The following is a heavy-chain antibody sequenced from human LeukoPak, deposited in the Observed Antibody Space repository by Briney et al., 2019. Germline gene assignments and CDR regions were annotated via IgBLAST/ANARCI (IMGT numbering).Heavy chain of an antibody. CDR2: IYYSGST. CDR3: ARANYGSGSYYLDY. CDR1: GGSISSYY. V-gene: IGHV4-59*01. D-gene: IGHD3-10*01. Sequence: KTSETLSLTCTVSGGSISSYYWSWIRQPPGKGLEWIGYIYYSGSTSYNPPLKSRVTISVDTSKNQFSLKLSSVTAADTAVYYCARANYGSGSYYLDYWGQGTLVTVSS. J-gene: IGHJ4*02.